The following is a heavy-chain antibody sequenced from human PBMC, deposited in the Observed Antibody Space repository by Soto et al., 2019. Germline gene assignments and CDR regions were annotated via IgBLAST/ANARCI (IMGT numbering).Heavy chain of an antibody. D-gene: IGHD3-10*01. Sequence: GESLKISCNGSGYSFTSYWISWVRQMPGKGMEWMGRIDPSDSYINYSPSFQGHVTISADKSISTAYLQWSSLKASDTAMYYCARIPSSGGQGNWFDPWGQGTLVTVSS. CDR2: IDPSDSYI. J-gene: IGHJ5*02. CDR1: GYSFTSYW. V-gene: IGHV5-10-1*01. CDR3: ARIPSSGGQGNWFDP.